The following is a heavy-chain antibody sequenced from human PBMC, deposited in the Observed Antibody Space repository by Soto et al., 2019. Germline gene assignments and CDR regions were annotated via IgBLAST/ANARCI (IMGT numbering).Heavy chain of an antibody. J-gene: IGHJ5*02. CDR1: GLEVSYDY. V-gene: IGHV3-53*01. CDR2: LYNSETT. Sequence: PGGSLRLSCAASGLEVSYDYMNWVRQAPGKGLEWVSVLYNSETTYYAESVKGRFTISRDTVKNTVYLEMNNLRVDDTAVYYCAREKTQGAGWFDPWGRGTLVTVSS. CDR3: AREKTQGAGWFDP.